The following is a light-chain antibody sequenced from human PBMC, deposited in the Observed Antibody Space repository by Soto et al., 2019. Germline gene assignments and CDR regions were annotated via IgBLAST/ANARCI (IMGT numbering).Light chain of an antibody. CDR1: SSDIGNYNF. J-gene: IGLJ3*02. Sequence: QSALTQLASVSGSPGQSITISCTGTSSDIGNYNFVTWYQQHPGKAPKLMIYEGTKRPSGVSNRFSGSNSGNTASLTISGLQAEDEADYYCCSYAGSSSWVFGGGTQLTVL. CDR3: CSYAGSSSWV. V-gene: IGLV2-23*01. CDR2: EGT.